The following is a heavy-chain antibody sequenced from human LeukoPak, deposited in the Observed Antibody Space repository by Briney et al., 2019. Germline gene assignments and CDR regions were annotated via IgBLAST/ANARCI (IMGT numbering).Heavy chain of an antibody. CDR3: AREIDYYGSGSYYYYYYMDV. Sequence: SVKVSCKASGYTFTSYGISWVRQAPGQGLEWMGGIIPIFGTANYAQKFQGRVTITADKSTSTAYMELSSLRSEDTAVYYCAREIDYYGSGSYYYYYYMDVWGKGTTVTVSS. CDR2: IIPIFGTA. V-gene: IGHV1-69*06. J-gene: IGHJ6*03. CDR1: GYTFTSYG. D-gene: IGHD3-10*01.